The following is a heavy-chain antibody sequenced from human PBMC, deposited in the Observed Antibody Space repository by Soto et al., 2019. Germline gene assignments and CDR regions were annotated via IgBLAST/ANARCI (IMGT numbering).Heavy chain of an antibody. V-gene: IGHV1-2*04. CDR1: GYTFTGYY. J-gene: IGHJ4*02. D-gene: IGHD6-6*01. CDR3: ARGLSIAARPDLFDY. Sequence: ASVKVSCKASGYTFTGYYMHWVRQAPGQGLEWMGWINPNSGGTNYAQKFQGWVTMTRDTSISTAYMELSRLRSDDTAVYYCARGLSIAARPDLFDYWGQGTLVTVSS. CDR2: INPNSGGT.